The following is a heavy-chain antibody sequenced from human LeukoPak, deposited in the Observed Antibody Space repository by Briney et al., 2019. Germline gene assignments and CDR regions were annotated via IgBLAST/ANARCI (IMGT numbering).Heavy chain of an antibody. J-gene: IGHJ5*02. V-gene: IGHV1-18*01. CDR1: GYIFTSYG. Sequence: ASVNVSCKASGYIFTSYGTNWVRQAPGQGLEWMGWISVYNGNTNYPQRLQGRVTMTTDTSTTTAYMELRSLRSDDTAVYYCARDINGYYYDSHGYYPTDLWGQGTLVTVSS. D-gene: IGHD3-22*01. CDR2: ISVYNGNT. CDR3: ARDINGYYYDSHGYYPTDL.